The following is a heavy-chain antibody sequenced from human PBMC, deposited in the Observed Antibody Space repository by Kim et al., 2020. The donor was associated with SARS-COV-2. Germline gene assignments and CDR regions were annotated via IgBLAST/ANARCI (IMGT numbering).Heavy chain of an antibody. V-gene: IGHV4-34*01. CDR1: GGSFSGYY. D-gene: IGHD6-13*01. CDR3: ARGVRQPYSSSWYRFGALSL. Sequence: SQTLSLTCAVYGGSFSGYYWSWIRQPPGKGLEWIGEINHSGSTNYNPSLKSRVTISVDTSKNQFSLKLSSVTAADTAVYYCARGVRQPYSSSWYRFGALSLWGQGTLVTVSS. J-gene: IGHJ4*02. CDR2: INHSGST.